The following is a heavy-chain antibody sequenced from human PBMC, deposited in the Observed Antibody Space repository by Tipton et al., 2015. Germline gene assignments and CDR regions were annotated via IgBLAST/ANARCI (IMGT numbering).Heavy chain of an antibody. Sequence: VQLVQSGAEVEKPGESLRVSCQSSGYSFNTHWIGWVRQMPGKGLEWMGIIYPSDSTTRYSPSFQGQVTFSVDKSINTAYLQWSSLKASDTAMYYCARHVSFYYDTHGSDALDIWAQGTMITVSS. V-gene: IGHV5-51*01. CDR3: ARHVSFYYDTHGSDALDI. J-gene: IGHJ3*02. CDR1: GYSFNTHW. CDR2: IYPSDSTT. D-gene: IGHD3-22*01.